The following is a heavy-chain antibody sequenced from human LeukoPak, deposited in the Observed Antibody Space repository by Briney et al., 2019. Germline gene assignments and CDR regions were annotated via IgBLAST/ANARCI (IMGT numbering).Heavy chain of an antibody. CDR2: INPNSGGS. J-gene: IGHJ4*02. Sequence: GASVKVSCKASGYTFTGYYMHWVRQAPGQGPEWMGWINPNSGGSNYAQKFQGRVTMTSDTSINTAYMELSRLISDDTAVYYCAGDGYNSRRFFDYWGQGTLVTVSS. CDR3: AGDGYNSRRFFDY. D-gene: IGHD5-24*01. CDR1: GYTFTGYY. V-gene: IGHV1-2*02.